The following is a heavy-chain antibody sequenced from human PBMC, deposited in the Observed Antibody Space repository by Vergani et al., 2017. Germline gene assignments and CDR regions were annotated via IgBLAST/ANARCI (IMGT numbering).Heavy chain of an antibody. V-gene: IGHV3-49*03. CDR3: ARDSPMGSD. CDR1: GFTFGYYA. J-gene: IGHJ4*02. CDR2: IRSKAYGQAT. Sequence: EVQLVESGGDLVQPGRSLRLSCTASGFTFGYYAMDWFRQAPGQGLEWVGGIRSKAYGQATIYAASVKGRFTISRDNTRKSLYLQMDSLRGADTAVYYCARDSPMGSDWGQGTVVTVSS. D-gene: IGHD3-10*01.